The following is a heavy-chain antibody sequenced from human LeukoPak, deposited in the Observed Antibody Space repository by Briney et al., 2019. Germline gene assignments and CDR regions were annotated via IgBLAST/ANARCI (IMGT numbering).Heavy chain of an antibody. J-gene: IGHJ4*02. CDR1: GGTFSSYA. V-gene: IGHV1-69*01. CDR2: IIPIFGTA. Sequence: SVKVSCKASGGTFSSYAISWVRQAPGQGLEWMGGIIPIFGTANYAQKFQGRVTITADESTSTAYMELSSLRSEDTAVYYRAREGCSSTSCYDGMAPFDYWGQGTLVTVSS. CDR3: AREGCSSTSCYDGMAPFDY. D-gene: IGHD2-2*01.